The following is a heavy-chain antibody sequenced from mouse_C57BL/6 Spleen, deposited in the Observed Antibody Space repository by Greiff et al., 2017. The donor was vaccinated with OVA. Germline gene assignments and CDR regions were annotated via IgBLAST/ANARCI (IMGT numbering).Heavy chain of an antibody. Sequence: QVQLQQPGAELVKPGASVKLSCKASGYTFTSYWMQWVKQRPGQGLEWIGEIDPSDSYTNYNQKFKGKATLTVDTSSSTAYMQLSSLTSEDSAVYYCARSGEDYFDYWGQGTTLPVSS. V-gene: IGHV1-50*01. J-gene: IGHJ2*01. CDR1: GYTFTSYW. CDR2: IDPSDSYT. D-gene: IGHD3-2*02. CDR3: ARSGEDYFDY.